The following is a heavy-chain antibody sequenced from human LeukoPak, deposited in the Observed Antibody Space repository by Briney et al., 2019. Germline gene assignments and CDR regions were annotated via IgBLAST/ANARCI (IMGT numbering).Heavy chain of an antibody. J-gene: IGHJ4*02. CDR1: GFTFDDYA. V-gene: IGHV3-49*04. CDR2: IRSKAYGGTT. Sequence: GGSLRLSCAASGFTFDDYAMHWVRQAPGKGLEWVGFIRSKAYGGTTEYAASVKGRFTISRDDSKSIAYLQMNSLKTEDTAVYYCTRVYLGATTDYFDYWGQGTLVTVSS. CDR3: TRVYLGATTDYFDY. D-gene: IGHD1-26*01.